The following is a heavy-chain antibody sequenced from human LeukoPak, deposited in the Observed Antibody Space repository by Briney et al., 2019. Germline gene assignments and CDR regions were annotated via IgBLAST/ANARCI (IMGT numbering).Heavy chain of an antibody. CDR3: AKEGEN. Sequence: ASVKVSCKASGYTFTGYYMHWVRQAPGQGLEWMGWVNPNGGGTNYAQKFQGRVTMTRDTSISTAYMELNSLRAEDTAVYYCAKEGENWGQGTLVTVSS. J-gene: IGHJ4*02. V-gene: IGHV1-2*02. D-gene: IGHD2-21*01. CDR1: GYTFTGYY. CDR2: VNPNGGGT.